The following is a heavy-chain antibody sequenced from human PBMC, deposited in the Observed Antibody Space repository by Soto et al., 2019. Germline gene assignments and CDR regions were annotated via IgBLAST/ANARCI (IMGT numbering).Heavy chain of an antibody. V-gene: IGHV3-53*01. D-gene: IGHD3-22*01. CDR2: IYSGGST. CDR1: GFTVSSNY. CDR3: ARERRAVVTGSTLFQH. J-gene: IGHJ1*01. Sequence: EVQLVESGGGLIQPGGSLRLSCAASGFTVSSNYMSWVRQAPGKGLEWGSVIYSGGSTYYADSVKGRFTISRDNSKITLYFQMNSLRAEDTAVYYCARERRAVVTGSTLFQHWGQGTLVTVSS.